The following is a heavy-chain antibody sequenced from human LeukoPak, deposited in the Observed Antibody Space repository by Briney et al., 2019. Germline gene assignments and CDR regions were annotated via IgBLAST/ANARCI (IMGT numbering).Heavy chain of an antibody. D-gene: IGHD2-15*01. V-gene: IGHV1-18*01. Sequence: AASVKVSCKASGYTFTSYGISWVRQAPGQGLEWMGWISAYNGNTVYAQNLQGTVTMTTDTSTSTAYMELRSLRSDDTAMYYCVRDGYCSGDGCYSNIGFDIWGQGTMVTVSS. CDR2: ISAYNGNT. CDR3: VRDGYCSGDGCYSNIGFDI. CDR1: GYTFTSYG. J-gene: IGHJ3*02.